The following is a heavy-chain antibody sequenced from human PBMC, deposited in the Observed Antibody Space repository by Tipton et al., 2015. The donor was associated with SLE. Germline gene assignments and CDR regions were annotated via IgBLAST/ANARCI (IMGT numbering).Heavy chain of an antibody. CDR1: GFTVSSNY. CDR3: ARGIEAAAGSWYFDL. V-gene: IGHV3-53*05. J-gene: IGHJ2*01. D-gene: IGHD6-13*01. CDR2: IYSGGST. Sequence: SLRLSCAASGFTVSSNYMSWVRQAPGKGLEWVSVIYSGGSTYYADSVKGRFTISRDNSKNTLYLQMNSLRAEDTAVYYCARGIEAAAGSWYFDLWGRGTLVTVSS.